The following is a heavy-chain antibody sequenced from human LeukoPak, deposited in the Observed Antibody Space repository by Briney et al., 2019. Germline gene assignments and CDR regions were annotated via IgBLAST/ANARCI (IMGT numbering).Heavy chain of an antibody. J-gene: IGHJ4*02. CDR3: ARGSNYYDSSGYYPDY. Sequence: VASVKVSCKASGYTFTGYYMHWVRQAPGQGLEWMGRINPNSGGTNYAQNFQGRVTMTRDTSISTAYMELSRLRSDDTAVYYCARGSNYYDSSGYYPDYWGQGTLVTVSS. CDR1: GYTFTGYY. D-gene: IGHD3-22*01. V-gene: IGHV1-2*06. CDR2: INPNSGGT.